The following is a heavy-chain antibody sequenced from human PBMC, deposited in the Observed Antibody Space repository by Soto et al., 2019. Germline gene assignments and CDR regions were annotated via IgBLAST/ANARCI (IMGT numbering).Heavy chain of an antibody. CDR3: ARERFVAVAGAYYYYGMDV. Sequence: ASVKVSCKASGGTFSSYAISWVRQAPGQGLEWMGGIIPIFGTANYAQKFQGRVTITADESTSTAYMELSSLRSEDTAVYYCARERFVAVAGAYYYYGMDVWGQGTTVTVSS. CDR2: IIPIFGTA. V-gene: IGHV1-69*13. J-gene: IGHJ6*02. CDR1: GGTFSSYA. D-gene: IGHD6-19*01.